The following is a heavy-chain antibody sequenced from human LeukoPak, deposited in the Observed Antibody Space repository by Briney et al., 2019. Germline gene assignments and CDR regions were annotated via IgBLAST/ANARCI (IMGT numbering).Heavy chain of an antibody. CDR1: GYSFTSYW. Sequence: GESLKISCKGSGYSFTSYWIGWVRQMPGKGPEWMGIIYPGDSDTRYSPSFQGQVTISADKSISTAYLQWSSLKASDTAMYYCARRLADCSGGSCYGTRYYFDYWGQGTLVTVSS. D-gene: IGHD2-15*01. V-gene: IGHV5-51*01. J-gene: IGHJ4*02. CDR2: IYPGDSDT. CDR3: ARRLADCSGGSCYGTRYYFDY.